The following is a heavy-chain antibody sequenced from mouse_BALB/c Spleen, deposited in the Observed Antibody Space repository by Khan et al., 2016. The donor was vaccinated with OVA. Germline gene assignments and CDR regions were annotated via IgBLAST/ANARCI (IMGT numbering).Heavy chain of an antibody. CDR1: GFTFSDYY. V-gene: IGHV5-4*02. D-gene: IGHD2-13*01. Sequence: EVALVESGGGLVKPGGSLKLSCAASGFTFSDYYMYWGRQTPEKRLEWVATISDGGTYLYYPDSVKGRFTISRDYAKNSLYLQMSSLKSDDTAMYYCVRGYYGDPFAHWGQGTLVTVSA. CDR3: VRGYYGDPFAH. CDR2: ISDGGTYL. J-gene: IGHJ3*01.